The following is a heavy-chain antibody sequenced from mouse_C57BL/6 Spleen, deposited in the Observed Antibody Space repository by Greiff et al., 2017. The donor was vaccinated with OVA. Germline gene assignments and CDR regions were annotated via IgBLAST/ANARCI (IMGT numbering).Heavy chain of an antibody. V-gene: IGHV5-16*01. CDR1: GFTFSDYY. J-gene: IGHJ2*01. CDR3: ARPFYYGYDVYFDY. Sequence: EVQLMESEGGLVQPGSSMKLSCTASGFTFSDYYMAWVRQVPEKGLEWVANINYDGSSTYYLDSLKSRFIISRDNAKNILYLQMSSLKSEDTATYYCARPFYYGYDVYFDYWGQGTTLTVSS. CDR2: INYDGSST. D-gene: IGHD2-2*01.